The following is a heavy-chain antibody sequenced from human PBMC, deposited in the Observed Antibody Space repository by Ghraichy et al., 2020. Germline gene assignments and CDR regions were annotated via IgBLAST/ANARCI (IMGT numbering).Heavy chain of an antibody. CDR1: GVTVSGYS. CDR2: ISSGSNTI. V-gene: IGHV3-48*02. D-gene: IGHD3-10*01. Sequence: GGSLRLSCAGSGVTVSGYSMNWVRQAPGKGLEWVSYISSGSNTIYYADSVKGRFTISRDNAKDSLYLQMSSLRDEDTAMYYCARARGVDNYGSGYLDFWGQGTLVTVSS. J-gene: IGHJ4*02. CDR3: ARARGVDNYGSGYLDF.